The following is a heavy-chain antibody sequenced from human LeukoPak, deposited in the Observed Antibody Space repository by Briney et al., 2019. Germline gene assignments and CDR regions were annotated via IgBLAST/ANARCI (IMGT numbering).Heavy chain of an antibody. J-gene: IGHJ4*02. V-gene: IGHV3-7*05. CDR3: ATNRFYFDY. CDR2: IKQDGSEI. CDR1: GFTFNNYW. Sequence: GGSLRLSCAASGFTFNNYWMTWVRQAPGKGLEWVAKIKQDGSEIYYVDSVKGRFTISRDNAKTTLYLQMNTLRAEDTAIYYCATNRFYFDYWGQGTLVTVSS.